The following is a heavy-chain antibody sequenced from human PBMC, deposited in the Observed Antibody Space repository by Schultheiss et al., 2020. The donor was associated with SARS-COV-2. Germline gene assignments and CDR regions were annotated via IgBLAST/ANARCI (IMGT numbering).Heavy chain of an antibody. Sequence: SETLSLTCAFSGGSISSYYWSWIRQPPGKGLEWIGYIYYSGSTNYNPSLKSRVTISVDTSKNQFSLKLSSVTAADTAVYYCARDIVVPAAGYGMDVWGQGTTVTVSS. D-gene: IGHD2-2*01. CDR3: ARDIVVPAAGYGMDV. J-gene: IGHJ6*02. CDR1: GGSISSYY. CDR2: IYYSGST. V-gene: IGHV4-59*01.